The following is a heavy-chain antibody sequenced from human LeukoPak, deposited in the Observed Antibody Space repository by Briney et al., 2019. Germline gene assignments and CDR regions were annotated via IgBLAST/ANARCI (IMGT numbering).Heavy chain of an antibody. J-gene: IGHJ5*02. Sequence: GGSLRLSCAASGFTFSTFAMTWVRQAPGKGLEWVSGVVGGGTTYYADSVKGRFTLSKDNSKKTVYLQMNSLRVEDTAIYYCAKDLHYNDGRWEFDPWSQGTLVTVSS. CDR2: VVGGGTT. V-gene: IGHV3-23*01. CDR1: GFTFSTFA. CDR3: AKDLHYNDGRWEFDP. D-gene: IGHD5-24*01.